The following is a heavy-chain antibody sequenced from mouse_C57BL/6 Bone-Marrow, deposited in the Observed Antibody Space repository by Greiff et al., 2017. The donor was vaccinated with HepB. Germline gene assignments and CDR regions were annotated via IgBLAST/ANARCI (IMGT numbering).Heavy chain of an antibody. CDR3: ARGGWLLRGAWFAY. J-gene: IGHJ3*01. CDR1: GYTFTSYW. Sequence: QVQLKQPGTELVKPGASVKLSCKASGYTFTSYWMHWVKQRPGQGLEWIGNINPSNGGTNYNEKFKSKATLTVDKSSSTAYMQLSSLTSEDSAVYYCARGGWLLRGAWFAYWGQGTLVTVSA. D-gene: IGHD2-3*01. CDR2: INPSNGGT. V-gene: IGHV1-53*01.